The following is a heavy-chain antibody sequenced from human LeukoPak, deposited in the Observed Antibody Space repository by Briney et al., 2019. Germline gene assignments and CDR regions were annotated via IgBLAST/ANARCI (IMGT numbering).Heavy chain of an antibody. CDR3: ARGFGFLWFGELLYYFDY. J-gene: IGHJ4*02. CDR2: INHSGST. D-gene: IGHD3-10*01. V-gene: IGHV4-34*01. Sequence: SETLSLTCAVYGGSFSGYYWSWIRQPPGKGLEWIGEINHSGSTNYNPSLKSRVTISVDTSKNQFSLKLSSVTAADTAVYYCARGFGFLWFGELLYYFDYWGQGTLVTVSS. CDR1: GGSFSGYY.